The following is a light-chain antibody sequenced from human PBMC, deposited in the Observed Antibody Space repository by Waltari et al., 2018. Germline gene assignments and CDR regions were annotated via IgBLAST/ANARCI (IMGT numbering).Light chain of an antibody. CDR1: QILLHTDGNTY. J-gene: IGKJ5*01. V-gene: IGKV2-29*02. Sequence: SQILLHTDGNTYLHWYLQKPGQPPQLLMYEVSMRFTGVPERFSGSGSGTDFTLTIRRVEADDVGIYYCMQGIHLISFGQGTRLEIK. CDR2: EVS. CDR3: MQGIHLIS.